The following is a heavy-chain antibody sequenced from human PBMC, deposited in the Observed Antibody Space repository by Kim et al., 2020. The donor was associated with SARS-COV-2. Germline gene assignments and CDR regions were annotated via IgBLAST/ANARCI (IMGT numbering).Heavy chain of an antibody. CDR1: GFTFSNAW. Sequence: GGSLRLSCAASGFTFSNAWMSWVRQAPGKGLEWVGRIKSKTDGGTTDYAAPVKGRFTISRDDSKNTLYLQMNSLKTEDTAVYYCTARTYYYDSSGYPRYGMDVWGQGTTVTVSS. J-gene: IGHJ6*02. V-gene: IGHV3-15*01. CDR3: TARTYYYDSSGYPRYGMDV. D-gene: IGHD3-22*01. CDR2: IKSKTDGGTT.